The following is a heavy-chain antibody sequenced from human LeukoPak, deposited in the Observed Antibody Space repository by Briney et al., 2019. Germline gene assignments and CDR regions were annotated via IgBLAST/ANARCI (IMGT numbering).Heavy chain of an antibody. Sequence: ASVKVSCKASGYSFSHYGISWVRQAPGQGLEWMGWISGYNHNTKYAQKFQDRVTLTIDTSTSTAHMELRSLTSDDTAVYYCARVAGEQQLVLDAFDIWGQGTMVTVSS. D-gene: IGHD6-13*01. CDR2: ISGYNHNT. CDR1: GYSFSHYG. J-gene: IGHJ3*02. V-gene: IGHV1-18*01. CDR3: ARVAGEQQLVLDAFDI.